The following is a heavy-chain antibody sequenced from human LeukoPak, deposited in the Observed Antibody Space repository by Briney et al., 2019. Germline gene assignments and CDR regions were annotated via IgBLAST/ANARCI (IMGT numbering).Heavy chain of an antibody. V-gene: IGHV4-39*01. D-gene: IGHD6-13*01. CDR1: GGSISSSSYY. Sequence: PSKTLSLTCTVSGGSISSSSYYWGWIRQPPGKGLEWIGSIYYSGSTYYNPSLKSRVTISVDTSKNQFSLKLSSVTAADTAVYYCARHPLAPNSSSWYIDRANAFDIWGQGTMVTVSS. CDR3: ARHPLAPNSSSWYIDRANAFDI. CDR2: IYYSGST. J-gene: IGHJ3*02.